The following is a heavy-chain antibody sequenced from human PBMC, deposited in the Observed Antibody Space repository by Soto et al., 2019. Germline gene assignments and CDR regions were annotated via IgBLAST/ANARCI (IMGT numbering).Heavy chain of an antibody. D-gene: IGHD3-22*01. CDR2: IIPIFGTA. CDR1: GGTFNSYA. Sequence: SVKVSCKASGGTFNSYAISWVRQAPGQGLEWMGGIIPIFGTANYAQKFQGRVTITADESTSTAYMELSSLRSEDTAVYYCARGATYYYDSSGYYGGDYYYGMDVWGQGTTVTVSS. CDR3: ARGATYYYDSSGYYGGDYYYGMDV. J-gene: IGHJ6*02. V-gene: IGHV1-69*13.